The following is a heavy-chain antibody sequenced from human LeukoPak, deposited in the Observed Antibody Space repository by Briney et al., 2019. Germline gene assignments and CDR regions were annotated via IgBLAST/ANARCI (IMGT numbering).Heavy chain of an antibody. CDR1: GYTFTSYD. D-gene: IGHD5-12*01. V-gene: IGHV1-8*01. Sequence: SVKVSCKASGYTFTSYDINWVRQATGQGLEWMGWMNPNSGNTGYAQKFQGRVTMTRNTSISTAYMELSSLRSEDTAVYYCARDVEMATIRGSDEYYFDYWGQGTLVTVSS. CDR2: MNPNSGNT. J-gene: IGHJ4*02. CDR3: ARDVEMATIRGSDEYYFDY.